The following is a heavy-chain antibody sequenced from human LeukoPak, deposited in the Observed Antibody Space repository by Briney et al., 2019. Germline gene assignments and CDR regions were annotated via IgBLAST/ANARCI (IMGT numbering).Heavy chain of an antibody. J-gene: IGHJ4*02. CDR1: GFTFSSYS. V-gene: IGHV3-21*04. CDR3: AKGHSSGYYYYFDY. D-gene: IGHD3-22*01. Sequence: GGSLRLSCAPSGFTFSSYSMNWVRQAPGKGLEWVSSISSSSSYIYYADSVKGRFTISRDNSKNTLYLQMNSLRAEDTAVYYCAKGHSSGYYYYFDYWGQGTLVTVSS. CDR2: ISSSSSYI.